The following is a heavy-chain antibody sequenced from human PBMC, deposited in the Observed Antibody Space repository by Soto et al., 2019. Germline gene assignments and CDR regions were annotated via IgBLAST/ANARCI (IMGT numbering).Heavy chain of an antibody. J-gene: IGHJ4*02. CDR3: AKDQGTAADYFDY. V-gene: IGHV3-30*18. D-gene: IGHD6-13*01. Sequence: PGGSLRLSCAASGFTFSSYGMHWVRQAPGKGLEWVAVISYDGSNKYYADSVKGRFTISRDNSKNTLYLQMNSLRAEDTAVYYCAKDQGTAADYFDYWGQGTLVTVSS. CDR1: GFTFSSYG. CDR2: ISYDGSNK.